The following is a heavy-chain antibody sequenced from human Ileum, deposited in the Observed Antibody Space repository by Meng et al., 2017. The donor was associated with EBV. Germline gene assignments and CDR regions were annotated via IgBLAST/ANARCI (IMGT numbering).Heavy chain of an antibody. D-gene: IGHD1-7*01. CDR2: VYHRGDT. V-gene: IGHV4-4*02. Sequence: GQLQESGPGLVKPSGTLSLTCTGSGDPISSDNWGSWVRQPPGKGLEWSGEVYHRGDTNYNPSLKSRVDISVDKSKNQFYLSLFSVTAADTAVYYCGRDQGRELINHWGQGTLVTVSS. CDR3: GRDQGRELINH. CDR1: GDPISSDNW. J-gene: IGHJ4*02.